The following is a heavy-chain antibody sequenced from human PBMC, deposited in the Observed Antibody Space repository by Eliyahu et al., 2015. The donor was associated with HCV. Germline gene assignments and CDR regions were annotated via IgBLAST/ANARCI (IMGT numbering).Heavy chain of an antibody. CDR2: T. CDR3: AISYHYDSSGFDL. D-gene: IGHD3-22*01. Sequence: TYYGDSVKGRFAVSRDRSKNMVYLQMNRLRVEDTAVYYCAISYHYDSSGFDLWGQGSLVTVSS. V-gene: IGHV3-53*01. J-gene: IGHJ4*02.